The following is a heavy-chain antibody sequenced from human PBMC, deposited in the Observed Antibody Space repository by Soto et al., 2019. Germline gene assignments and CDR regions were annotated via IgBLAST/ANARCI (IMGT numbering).Heavy chain of an antibody. J-gene: IGHJ4*02. CDR3: ARDQGSSSTVPTNRLGPGY. CDR2: ISAYNGNT. Sequence: QVQLVQSGAEVKKPGASVKVSCKASGYTFTSYGISWVRQAPGQGLEWMGWISAYNGNTNYAQKLQGRVTMTTDTSRSKANRERGGLRSDDTAVYSCARDQGSSSTVPTNRLGPGYWGQGTLVTSPQ. D-gene: IGHD4-17*01. CDR1: GYTFTSYG. V-gene: IGHV1-18*01.